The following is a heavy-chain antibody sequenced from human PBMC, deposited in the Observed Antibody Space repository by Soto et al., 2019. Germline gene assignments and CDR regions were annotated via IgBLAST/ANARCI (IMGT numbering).Heavy chain of an antibody. J-gene: IGHJ3*02. CDR2: LSYDGGST. CDR3: AKHGAFDI. Sequence: GSLRLSCAASGFTFRTYAMTWVRQAPGRGLEWVSSLSYDGGSTYYADSVKGRFTISRDNSKNTLYLQMNSLRAEDTAVYYCAKHGAFDIWGQGTMVTVSS. V-gene: IGHV3-23*01. CDR1: GFTFRTYA.